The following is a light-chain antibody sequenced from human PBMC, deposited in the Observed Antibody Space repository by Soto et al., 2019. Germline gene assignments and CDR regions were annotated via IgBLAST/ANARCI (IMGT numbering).Light chain of an antibody. Sequence: QLVLTQSSSASASLGSSVKLTCTLSSGHSSYIIAWHQQQPGKAPRYLMKLEGSGSYNKGSGVPDRFSGSGSGADRYLTISNLQFEDDADYYCETWDSDTRVFGGGTKLTVL. CDR3: ETWDSDTRV. V-gene: IGLV4-60*02. J-gene: IGLJ3*02. CDR2: LEGSGSY. CDR1: SGHSSYI.